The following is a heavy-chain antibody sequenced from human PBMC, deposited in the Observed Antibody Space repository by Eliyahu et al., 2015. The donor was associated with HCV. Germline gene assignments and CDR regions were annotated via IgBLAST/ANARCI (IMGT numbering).Heavy chain of an antibody. Sequence: QVQLVQSGAEVKKPGSSVKVSCKASGGTFSSYAISWVRQAPGQGLEWMGGVIPIFGTANYAQKFQGRVTITADESTSTAYMELSSLRSEDTAVYYCARADIVVVPAAKHYYGMDVWGQGTTVTVSS. J-gene: IGHJ6*02. CDR1: GGTFSSYA. CDR3: ARADIVVVPAAKHYYGMDV. D-gene: IGHD2-2*01. V-gene: IGHV1-69*01. CDR2: VIPIFGTA.